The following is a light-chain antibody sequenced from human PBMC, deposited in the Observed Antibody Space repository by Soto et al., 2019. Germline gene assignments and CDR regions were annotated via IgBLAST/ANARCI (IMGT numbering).Light chain of an antibody. Sequence: QSALTQPASVSGCPGQSITISCTGTSSDVGGHDYVSWYQHHPGKAPKLMIYDVNNRPSGASNRFSGSKSGNTAALTISGLQAEDEADYYCSSFTSSNTVVFGGGNKVTVL. CDR3: SSFTSSNTVV. J-gene: IGLJ3*02. CDR1: SSDVGGHDY. CDR2: DVN. V-gene: IGLV2-14*03.